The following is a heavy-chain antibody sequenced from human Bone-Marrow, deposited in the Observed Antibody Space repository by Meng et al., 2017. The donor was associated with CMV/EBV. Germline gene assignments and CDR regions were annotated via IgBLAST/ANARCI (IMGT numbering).Heavy chain of an antibody. Sequence: GESLKISCTASGFTFGDYAMSWVRQAPGKGLEWVGRIRSKANSYATAYAASVKGRFTISRDDSKNTAYLQMNSLKTEDTAVYYCTRLIESGYSYGPDDYYYGMDVWGQGTTVTVSS. CDR1: GFTFGDYA. CDR3: TRLIESGYSYGPDDYYYGMDV. J-gene: IGHJ6*02. D-gene: IGHD5-18*01. V-gene: IGHV3-73*01. CDR2: IRSKANSYAT.